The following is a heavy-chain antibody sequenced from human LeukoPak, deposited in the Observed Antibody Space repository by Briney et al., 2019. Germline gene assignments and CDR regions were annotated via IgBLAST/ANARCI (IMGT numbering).Heavy chain of an antibody. D-gene: IGHD4-11*01. CDR2: ISAYNGNT. Sequence: ASVKVSCKASGYTFTSYGISWVRQAPGQGLEWMGWISAYNGNTNYAQKLQGRVTMTTDTSTSTAYTELRSLRSDDTAVYYCARDDSNYVTFDYWGQGTLVTVSS. CDR3: ARDDSNYVTFDY. J-gene: IGHJ4*02. V-gene: IGHV1-18*01. CDR1: GYTFTSYG.